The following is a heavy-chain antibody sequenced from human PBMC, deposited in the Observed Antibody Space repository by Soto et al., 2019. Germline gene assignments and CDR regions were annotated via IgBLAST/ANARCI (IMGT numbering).Heavy chain of an antibody. D-gene: IGHD6-13*01. CDR3: ARGSSSSWLDYYYYYGMDV. CDR2: ISAYNGNT. J-gene: IGHJ6*02. CDR1: GYTFTSYG. Sequence: ASVKVSCKASGYTFTSYGISWVRQAPGQGLEWMGWISAYNGNTNYAQKLQGRVTMTTDTSTSTAYMELRSLRSDDTAVYYCARGSSSSWLDYYYYYGMDVWGQGTTVTVSS. V-gene: IGHV1-18*04.